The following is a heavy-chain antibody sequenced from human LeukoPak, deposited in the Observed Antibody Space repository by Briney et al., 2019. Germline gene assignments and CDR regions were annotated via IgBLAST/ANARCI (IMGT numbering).Heavy chain of an antibody. CDR2: INSDGSST. V-gene: IGHV3-74*01. CDR1: GFTFSSYW. CDR3: ARVQGHPPNGLDI. J-gene: IGHJ3*02. Sequence: PGGSLRLSCAASGFTFSSYWMRWVRQAPGKGLVWVSRINSDGSSTSYADSVKGRFTISRDNAKNTLYLQMNSLRAEDTAVYYCARVQGHPPNGLDIWGQGTMVTVSS. D-gene: IGHD2-8*01.